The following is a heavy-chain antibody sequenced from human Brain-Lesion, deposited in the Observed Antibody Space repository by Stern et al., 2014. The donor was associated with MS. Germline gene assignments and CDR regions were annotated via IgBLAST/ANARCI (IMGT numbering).Heavy chain of an antibody. Sequence: QLQLQESGPGLVKPSETLSLTCTVAGGSVSSTSYAWAWIRHPPGKGLEWIGTIYYSGNTYYSPSLKSRLTISLATSKNRFSPHLRSVTAADTAVYYCAGEEDIRYCSGGSCTGNWFDPWGQGTLVTVSS. V-gene: IGHV4-39*01. CDR1: GGSVSSTSYA. D-gene: IGHD2-15*01. CDR2: IYYSGNT. J-gene: IGHJ5*02. CDR3: AGEEDIRYCSGGSCTGNWFDP.